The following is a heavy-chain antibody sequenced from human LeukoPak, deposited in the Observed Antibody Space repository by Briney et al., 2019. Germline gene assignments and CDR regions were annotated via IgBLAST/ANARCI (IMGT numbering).Heavy chain of an antibody. Sequence: ASMKVSCKASGYTFTGYYMHWVRQAPGQGLEWMGWINPKSGGTNYAQKFQGRVTMTRDTSISTAYMELSRLRSDDTAVHYCARIAVAGSYDSWGQGALVTVSS. CDR2: INPKSGGT. D-gene: IGHD6-19*01. J-gene: IGHJ4*02. CDR1: GYTFTGYY. CDR3: ARIAVAGSYDS. V-gene: IGHV1-2*02.